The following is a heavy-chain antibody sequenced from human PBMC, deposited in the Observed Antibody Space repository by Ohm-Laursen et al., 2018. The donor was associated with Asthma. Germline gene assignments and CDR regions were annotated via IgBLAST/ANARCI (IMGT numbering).Heavy chain of an antibody. Sequence: TQTLTLTSTFSGFSLSTSGMCVSWIRQPPGKALEWLALIDWDDDKFYSTSLKTRLTISKDTSKNQVVLTMTNMDPVDTATYFCARTPYYDILTGYYWFDPWGQGTLVTVSS. J-gene: IGHJ5*02. V-gene: IGHV2-70*01. CDR2: IDWDDDK. CDR3: ARTPYYDILTGYYWFDP. D-gene: IGHD3-9*01. CDR1: GFSLSTSGMC.